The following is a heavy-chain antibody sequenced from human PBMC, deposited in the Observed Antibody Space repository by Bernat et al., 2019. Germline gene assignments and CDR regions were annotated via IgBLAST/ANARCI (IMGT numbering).Heavy chain of an antibody. CDR2: IWYDGSNK. Sequence: QVQLVESGGGVVQPGRSLRLSCAASVFTFSSYGMHWVRQAPGKGLEWVAVIWYDGSNKYYADSVKGRFTISRDNSKNTLYLQMNSLRAEDTAVYYCAREGYYYDSSGYSAAFDIWGQGTMVTVSS. D-gene: IGHD3-22*01. J-gene: IGHJ3*02. CDR1: VFTFSSYG. V-gene: IGHV3-33*01. CDR3: AREGYYYDSSGYSAAFDI.